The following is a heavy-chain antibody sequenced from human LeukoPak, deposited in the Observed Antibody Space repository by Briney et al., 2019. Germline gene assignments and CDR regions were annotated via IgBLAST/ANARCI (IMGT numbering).Heavy chain of an antibody. D-gene: IGHD1-26*01. CDR3: ARRVVGADVFDY. Sequence: TRYSPSFQGQVTISADKSISTAYLQWSSLKASDTAMYYCARRVVGADVFDYWGQGTLVTVSS. J-gene: IGHJ4*02. CDR2: T. V-gene: IGHV5-51*01.